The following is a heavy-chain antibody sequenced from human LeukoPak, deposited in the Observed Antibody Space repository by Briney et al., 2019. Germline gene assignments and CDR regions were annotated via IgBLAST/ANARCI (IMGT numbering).Heavy chain of an antibody. Sequence: TGGSLRLSCAASGFTFSSYAMSWVRQAPGKGLEWVSAISGSGGSTYYADSVKGRFTISRDTSKNTLFLQMNSLTVEDTAVYFCAKEGWNYWGQGTLVTVSS. CDR1: GFTFSSYA. J-gene: IGHJ4*02. V-gene: IGHV3-23*01. CDR3: AKEGWNY. D-gene: IGHD3-3*01. CDR2: ISGSGGST.